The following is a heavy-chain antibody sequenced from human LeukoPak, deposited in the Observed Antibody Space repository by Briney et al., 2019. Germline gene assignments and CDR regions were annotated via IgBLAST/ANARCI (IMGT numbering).Heavy chain of an antibody. CDR1: GFTFSSYW. V-gene: IGHV3-7*01. CDR3: ARLKDRRRYYDFWSGQNRYYMDV. Sequence: PGGSLRLSCAASGFTFSSYWMSWVRQAPGKGLEWVANIKQDGSEKYYVDSVKGRFTISRDNAKNSLYLQMNSLRAEDTAVYYCARLKDRRRYYDFWSGQNRYYMDVWGKGTTATVSS. J-gene: IGHJ6*03. CDR2: IKQDGSEK. D-gene: IGHD3-3*01.